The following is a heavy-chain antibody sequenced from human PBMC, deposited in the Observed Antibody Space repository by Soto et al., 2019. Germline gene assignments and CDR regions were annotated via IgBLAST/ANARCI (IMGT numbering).Heavy chain of an antibody. J-gene: IGHJ4*02. CDR1: GFTFSSYA. V-gene: IGHV3-23*01. Sequence: GGSLRLSCAASGFTFSSYAMSWVRQAPGKGLEWVSAISGSGGSTYYADSVKGRFTISRDNSKNTLYLQMNSLRAEDTAVYYCARGSYSSGWVDYWGQGTLVTVSS. CDR2: ISGSGGST. CDR3: ARGSYSSGWVDY. D-gene: IGHD6-19*01.